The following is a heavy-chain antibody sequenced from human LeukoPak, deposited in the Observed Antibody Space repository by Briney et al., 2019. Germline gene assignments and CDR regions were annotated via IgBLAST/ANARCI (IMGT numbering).Heavy chain of an antibody. J-gene: IGHJ5*02. D-gene: IGHD6-13*01. CDR1: GGSISSGSYY. Sequence: PSQTLSLTCTVSGGSISSGSYYWSWIRQPAGKGLEWIGRIYTSGSTNYNPSLKSRVTISVDTSKNQFSLKLSSVTAADTAVYYCARDLVIAAAGRMSVNWFDPWGQGTLVTVSS. CDR3: ARDLVIAAAGRMSVNWFDP. V-gene: IGHV4-61*02. CDR2: IYTSGST.